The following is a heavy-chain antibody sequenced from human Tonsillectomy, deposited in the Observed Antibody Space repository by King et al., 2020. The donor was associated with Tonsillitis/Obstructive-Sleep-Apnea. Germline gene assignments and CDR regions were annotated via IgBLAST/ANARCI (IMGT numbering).Heavy chain of an antibody. J-gene: IGHJ4*02. D-gene: IGHD1-26*01. CDR2: INTYNGNT. V-gene: IGHV1-18*01. Sequence: VQLVESGAEVKKPGASVKVSCKASAYTFTIYGISWVRQAPGQGLEWMGWINTYNGNTNYAQEFQGRVTMTMDTSTSTAYMELRSLRSDDTAVYYCARGPSSGSYLGHYSFDFWGQGTLVTVSS. CDR3: ARGPSSGSYLGHYSFDF. CDR1: AYTFTIYG.